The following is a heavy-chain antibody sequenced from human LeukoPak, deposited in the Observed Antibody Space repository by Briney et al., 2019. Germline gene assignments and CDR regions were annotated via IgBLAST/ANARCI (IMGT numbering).Heavy chain of an antibody. Sequence: SQTLSLTCNVSGGSISSGSYYWSWIRQPPGKGLESIGYIHYTGSTNYNPSLKSRVTISVDTSKNQFSLKLSSVTAADTAIYYCARGGYYGSGNDFRFDPWGQGTLVTVSS. J-gene: IGHJ5*02. CDR1: GGSISSGSYY. D-gene: IGHD3-10*01. CDR3: ARGGYYGSGNDFRFDP. CDR2: IHYTGST. V-gene: IGHV4-61*01.